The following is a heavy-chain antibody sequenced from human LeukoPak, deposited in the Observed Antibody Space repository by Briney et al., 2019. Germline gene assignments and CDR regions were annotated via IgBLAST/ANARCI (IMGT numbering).Heavy chain of an antibody. CDR3: ARDKRWLQRGAFDI. V-gene: IGHV3-11*04. D-gene: IGHD5-24*01. CDR1: GFTFSDYY. CDR2: ISSSGSTI. J-gene: IGHJ3*02. Sequence: GGSLRLSCAASGFTFSDYYMSWIRQAPGKGLEWVPYISSSGSTIYYADSVKGRFTISRDNAKNSLYLQMNSLRAEDTAVCYCARDKRWLQRGAFDIWGQGTMVTVSS.